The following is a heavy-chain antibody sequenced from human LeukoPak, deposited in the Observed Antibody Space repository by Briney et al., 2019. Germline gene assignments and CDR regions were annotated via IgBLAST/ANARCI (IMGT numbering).Heavy chain of an antibody. CDR3: ARDRQDGESPHSVYGMDV. D-gene: IGHD3-10*01. V-gene: IGHV3-53*04. CDR1: GFTISSNS. Sequence: GGSLRLSCAASGFTISSNSMSWVRQAPGKGLEWVSGVYSGGITYYADSVRGRFTVSRHTYKNTLYLQMNSLRAEDTAVYYCARDRQDGESPHSVYGMDVWGQGTTVTVSS. CDR2: VYSGGIT. J-gene: IGHJ6*02.